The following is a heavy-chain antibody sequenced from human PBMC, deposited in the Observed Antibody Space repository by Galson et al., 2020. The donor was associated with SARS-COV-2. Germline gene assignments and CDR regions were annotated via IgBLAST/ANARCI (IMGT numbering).Heavy chain of an antibody. Sequence: GGSLRLSCAASGFTFSSYDMHWVRQATGKGLEWVSAIGTAGDTYYPGSVKGRFTISRENAKNSLYLQMNSLRAGDTAVYYCARGEQWLASEYYYYYGMDVWGQGTTVTVSS. D-gene: IGHD6-19*01. V-gene: IGHV3-13*01. CDR2: IGTAGDT. CDR1: GFTFSSYD. CDR3: ARGEQWLASEYYYYYGMDV. J-gene: IGHJ6*02.